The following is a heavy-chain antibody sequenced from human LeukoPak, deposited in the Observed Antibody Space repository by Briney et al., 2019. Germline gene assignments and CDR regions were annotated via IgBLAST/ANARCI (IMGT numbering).Heavy chain of an antibody. CDR3: ARGYCSSTSCGYFDY. J-gene: IGHJ4*02. Sequence: PGGSLRLPCAASGFTFSSYSMNWVRQAPGKGLEWVSSISSSSTYIYYADSVKGRFTISRDNAKNSLYLQMNSLRAEDTAVYYCARGYCSSTSCGYFDYWGQGTLV. CDR2: ISSSSTYI. D-gene: IGHD2-2*01. CDR1: GFTFSSYS. V-gene: IGHV3-21*01.